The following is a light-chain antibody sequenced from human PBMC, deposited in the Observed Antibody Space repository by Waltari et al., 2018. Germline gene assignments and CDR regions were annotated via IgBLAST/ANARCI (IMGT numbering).Light chain of an antibody. CDR3: TSYTSSSTWV. CDR2: GVA. Sequence: QSALTQPASVSGFPGQSITISCTGASSDVGAYNHVSWYQQHPGKAPKLMIYGVANGPSGVSNRFSGSKSGNTASLTISGLQAEDEADYYCTSYTSSSTWVFGGGTKLTVL. J-gene: IGLJ3*02. CDR1: SSDVGAYNH. V-gene: IGLV2-14*03.